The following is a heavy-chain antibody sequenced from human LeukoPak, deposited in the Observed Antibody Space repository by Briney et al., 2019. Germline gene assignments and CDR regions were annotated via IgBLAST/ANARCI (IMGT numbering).Heavy chain of an antibody. V-gene: IGHV3-30-3*01. D-gene: IGHD4-17*01. CDR2: ISYDGTNK. CDR1: GFTFNSYA. J-gene: IGHJ4*02. CDR3: ARLYGGYGDYYFDY. Sequence: GGSLRLSCTASGFTFNSYAIHWVRQAPGKGLEWVGLISYDGTNKYYADSVKGRFTISRDNAKNTLYLQMNSLRAEDTAVYYCARLYGGYGDYYFDYWGQGTLVTVSS.